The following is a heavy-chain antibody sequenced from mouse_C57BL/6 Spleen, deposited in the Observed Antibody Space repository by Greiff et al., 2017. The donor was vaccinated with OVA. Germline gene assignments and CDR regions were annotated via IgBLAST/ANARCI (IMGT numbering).Heavy chain of an antibody. CDR3: ARHEYAMDY. J-gene: IGHJ4*01. Sequence: VQLQQSGAELVKPGASVKLSCKASGYTFTEYTIHWVKQRSGQGIEWIGWFYPGSGSIKYNEKFKDKATLTADNSSRTVYMELSRLTSEDSAVYFCARHEYAMDYWGQGTSVTVSS. V-gene: IGHV1-62-2*01. CDR1: GYTFTEYT. CDR2: FYPGSGSI.